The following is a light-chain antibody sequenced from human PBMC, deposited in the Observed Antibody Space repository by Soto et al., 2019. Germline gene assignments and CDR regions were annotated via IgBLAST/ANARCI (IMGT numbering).Light chain of an antibody. Sequence: QSALTQPASVSGSPGQSITISCSGTSRDIGAYNLVSWYQQPPGKAPKLLIYEVRNRPSGISYRFSGSKSGTTASLTISILLPEDEAVYYCSTYTSRSTLVFGGGTKVTVL. CDR3: STYTSRSTLV. J-gene: IGLJ2*01. CDR1: SRDIGAYNL. V-gene: IGLV2-14*01. CDR2: EVR.